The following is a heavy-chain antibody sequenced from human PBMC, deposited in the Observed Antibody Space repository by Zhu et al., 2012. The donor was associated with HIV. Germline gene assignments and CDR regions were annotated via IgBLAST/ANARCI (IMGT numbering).Heavy chain of an antibody. V-gene: IGHV4-59*01. J-gene: IGHJ5*02. Sequence: QVQLQESGPGLVKPSETLSLTCTVSGGSISSYYWSWIRQPPGKGLEWIGYIYYSGSTNYNPSLKSRVTISVDTSKNQFSLKLSSVTAADTAVYYCASLHYRSGWFDPGAREPWSPSPQ. CDR1: GGSISSYY. CDR2: IYYSGST. D-gene: IGHD3-10*01. CDR3: ASLHYRSGWFDP.